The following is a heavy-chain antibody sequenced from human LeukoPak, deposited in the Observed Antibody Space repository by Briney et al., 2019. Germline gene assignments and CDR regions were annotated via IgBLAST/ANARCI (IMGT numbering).Heavy chain of an antibody. V-gene: IGHV4-61*02. Sequence: SQTLSLTCTVSGGSISSGNYYWHWIRQPAGKGPEWIGRIYTSGSTNYNPSLKSRVTISVDTSKNQFSLKLSSVTAADTAVYYCAREGLNMVRGVIPKEAWGWFDPWGQGTLVTVSS. J-gene: IGHJ5*02. CDR2: IYTSGST. CDR3: AREGLNMVRGVIPKEAWGWFDP. D-gene: IGHD3-10*01. CDR1: GGSISSGNYY.